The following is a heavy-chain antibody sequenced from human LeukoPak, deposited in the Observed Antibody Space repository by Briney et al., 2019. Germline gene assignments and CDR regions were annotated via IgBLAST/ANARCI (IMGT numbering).Heavy chain of an antibody. CDR1: GGPISGSYY. CDR2: IYSSGST. V-gene: IGHV4-4*07. Sequence: SETLSLTCTVSGGPISGSYYWSWIRQPAGKGLEWIGRIYSSGSTNYDPSLKSRVTISVDKSNNQFSLMLNSVTAADTAVYYCARGKQYAVDYWGQGTLVTVSS. D-gene: IGHD6-19*01. J-gene: IGHJ4*02. CDR3: ARGKQYAVDY.